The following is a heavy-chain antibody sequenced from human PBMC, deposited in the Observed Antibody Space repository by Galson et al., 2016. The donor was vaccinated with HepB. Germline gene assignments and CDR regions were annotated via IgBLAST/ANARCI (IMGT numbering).Heavy chain of an antibody. V-gene: IGHV1-69*06. CDR2: SIPPFGTV. CDR3: ASGASGSYHPNDDGVVI. J-gene: IGHJ3*02. D-gene: IGHD1-26*01. CDR1: GNIFSDYV. Sequence: SVKVSCKASGNIFSDYVINWVRQAPGQGLEWMGGSIPPFGTVHYAQRFQGRVTITADRSTSTAYMELSILRSEDTAVYYCASGASGSYHPNDDGVVIWGQGTMVIVSS.